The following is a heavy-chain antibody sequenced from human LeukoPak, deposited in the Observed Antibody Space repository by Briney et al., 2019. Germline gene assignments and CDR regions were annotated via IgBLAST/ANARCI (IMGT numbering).Heavy chain of an antibody. Sequence: GGSLRLSCAASGFTFSSYNMNWVRQAPGKGLEWVSYIASSSTTIYYAASVKGRFTISRDNAKNSLYLQMNSLRDEDTAVYYCAREPLDFWGQGTLVTVSS. J-gene: IGHJ4*02. CDR2: IASSSTTI. V-gene: IGHV3-48*02. CDR3: AREPLDF. CDR1: GFTFSSYN.